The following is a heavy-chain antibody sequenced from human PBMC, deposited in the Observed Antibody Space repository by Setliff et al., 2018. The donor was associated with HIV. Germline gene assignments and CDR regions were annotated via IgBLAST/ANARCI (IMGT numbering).Heavy chain of an antibody. CDR2: ISNSSSTI. D-gene: IGHD1-26*01. CDR3: ARDTSGSYYVGGMDV. J-gene: IGHJ6*02. Sequence: GGSLRLSCAASGFTFSSYSMNWVRQAPGKGLEWVSYISNSSSTIYYADSVKGRFTISRDNAKNSLYLQMNSLRAEDTAVYYCARDTSGSYYVGGMDVWGQGTTVTVSS. CDR1: GFTFSSYS. V-gene: IGHV3-48*04.